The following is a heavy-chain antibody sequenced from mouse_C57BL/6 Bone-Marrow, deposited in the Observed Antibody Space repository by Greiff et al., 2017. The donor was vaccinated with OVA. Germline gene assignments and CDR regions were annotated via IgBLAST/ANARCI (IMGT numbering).Heavy chain of an antibody. D-gene: IGHD3-1*01. Sequence: VQLQQPGAELVKPGASVKLSCKASGYTFTSYWMHWVKQRPGQGLEWIGMIHPNSGSTNYNEKFKSKATLTVDKSSSTAYMQLSSLTSEDSAVYYCASGPIYFDYWGQDTTLTVSS. J-gene: IGHJ2*01. V-gene: IGHV1-64*01. CDR3: ASGPIYFDY. CDR2: IHPNSGST. CDR1: GYTFTSYW.